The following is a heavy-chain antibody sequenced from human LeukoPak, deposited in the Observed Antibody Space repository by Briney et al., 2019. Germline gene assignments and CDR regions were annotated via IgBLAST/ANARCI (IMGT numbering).Heavy chain of an antibody. CDR3: AKDPAPYSGSGIGRWFDP. J-gene: IGHJ5*02. CDR2: IRYDGSNK. Sequence: GGSLRLSCAASGFIFSNCWMSWVRQAPGKGLEWVAFIRYDGSNKYYADSVKGRFTISRDNSKNTLYLQMNSLRAEDTAVYYCAKDPAPYSGSGIGRWFDPWGQGTLVTVSS. V-gene: IGHV3-30*02. D-gene: IGHD3-10*01. CDR1: GFIFSNCW.